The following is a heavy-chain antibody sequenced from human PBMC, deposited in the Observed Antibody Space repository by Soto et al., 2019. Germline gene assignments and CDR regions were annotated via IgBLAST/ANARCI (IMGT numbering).Heavy chain of an antibody. D-gene: IGHD5-18*01. J-gene: IGHJ4*02. Sequence: SETLSLTCTVCGGSISSYYRSWIRQPPGKGLEWIGYIYYSGSTNYNPSLKSRVTISVDTSKNQFSLKLSSVTAADTAVYYCARAEDTAMASYWGQGTLVTVSS. CDR1: GGSISSYY. V-gene: IGHV4-59*01. CDR2: IYYSGST. CDR3: ARAEDTAMASY.